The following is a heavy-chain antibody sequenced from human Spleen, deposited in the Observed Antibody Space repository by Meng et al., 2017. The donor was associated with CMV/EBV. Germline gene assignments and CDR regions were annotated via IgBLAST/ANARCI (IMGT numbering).Heavy chain of an antibody. V-gene: IGHV1-69*10. CDR1: GCTFSSYA. D-gene: IGHD2-21*01. CDR2: IIPILGIA. J-gene: IGHJ4*02. CDR3: ERGRIAISARASAFDY. Sequence: SVKVSCKASGCTFSSYAISWVRQAPGQGLEWMGGIIPILGIANYAQKFQGRVTITADKSTSTADMKLSSLRSEDTAMYYCERGRIAISARASAFDYWGQGTLVTVSS.